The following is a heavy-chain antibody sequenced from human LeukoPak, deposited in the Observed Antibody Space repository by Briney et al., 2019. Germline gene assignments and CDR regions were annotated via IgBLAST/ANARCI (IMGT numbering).Heavy chain of an antibody. CDR3: ARGDYGSSWSPYYYYYMDV. J-gene: IGHJ6*03. D-gene: IGHD6-13*01. CDR2: IYTSGST. Sequence: SETLSLTCTVSGGSISSYYWSWIRQPPGKGLEWIGYIYTSGSTNYNPSLKSRVTISVDTSKNQFSLKLSSVTAADTAVYYCARGDYGSSWSPYYYYYMDVWGKGTTVTVSS. CDR1: GGSISSYY. V-gene: IGHV4-4*09.